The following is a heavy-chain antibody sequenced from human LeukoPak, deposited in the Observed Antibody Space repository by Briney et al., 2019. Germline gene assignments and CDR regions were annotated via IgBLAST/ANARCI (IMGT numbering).Heavy chain of an antibody. CDR3: AIGTIAAAGTLPY. CDR2: ISAYNGNT. D-gene: IGHD6-13*01. Sequence: GASVKVSCKASVYTFTDYYIHWVRQAPGQGLEWMGWISAYNGNTNYAQKLQGRDTMTTDTSTSTAYMELRSLRSDDTAVYYCAIGTIAAAGTLPYWGQGTLVTVSS. CDR1: VYTFTDYY. V-gene: IGHV1-18*04. J-gene: IGHJ4*02.